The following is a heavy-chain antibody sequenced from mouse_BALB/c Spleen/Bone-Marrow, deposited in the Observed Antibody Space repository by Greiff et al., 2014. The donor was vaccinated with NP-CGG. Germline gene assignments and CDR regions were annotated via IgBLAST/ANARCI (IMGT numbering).Heavy chain of an antibody. Sequence: QVQLQQSGAELAKPGASVKLSCKASGYTFTSYWMHWVKQRPGQGLEWIVYINPSTGYTDYNQKFKDKATLTSDKSTSTAYMQLSILTSEDSAVYYCAKYGNKGFAYWGQGTLVTVSA. CDR3: AKYGNKGFAY. D-gene: IGHD2-1*01. J-gene: IGHJ3*01. V-gene: IGHV1-7*01. CDR2: INPSTGYT. CDR1: GYTFTSYW.